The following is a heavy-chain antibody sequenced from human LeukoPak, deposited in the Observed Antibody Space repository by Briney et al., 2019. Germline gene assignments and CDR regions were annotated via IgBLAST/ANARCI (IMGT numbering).Heavy chain of an antibody. CDR3: ARDVRWELLGGGLFDY. CDR1: GFTFSSYW. D-gene: IGHD1-26*01. V-gene: IGHV3-7*03. J-gene: IGHJ4*02. CDR2: IKQDGSEK. Sequence: GGSLRLSCAASGFTFSSYWMSWVRQAPGKGLGWVANIKQDGSEKYYVDSVKGRFTISRDNAKNSLYLQMNSLRAEDTAVYYCARDVRWELLGGGLFDYWGQGTLVTVSS.